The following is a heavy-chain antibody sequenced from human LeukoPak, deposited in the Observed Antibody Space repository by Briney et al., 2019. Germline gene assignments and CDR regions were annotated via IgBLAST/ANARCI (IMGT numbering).Heavy chain of an antibody. CDR2: FDPEDGET. Sequence: ASVKVSCKVSGYTLTELSMHWVRQAPGKGLEWMGGFDPEDGETIYAQKFQGRVTMTEDTSTDTAYMELSSLRSEDTAVYYCATLESGWYYFDYWGQGTLVTVSS. CDR1: GYTLTELS. CDR3: ATLESGWYYFDY. J-gene: IGHJ4*02. D-gene: IGHD6-19*01. V-gene: IGHV1-24*01.